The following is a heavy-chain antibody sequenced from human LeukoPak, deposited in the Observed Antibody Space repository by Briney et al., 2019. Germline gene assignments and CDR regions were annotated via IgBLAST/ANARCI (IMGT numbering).Heavy chain of an antibody. D-gene: IGHD4-17*01. CDR2: IYYSGST. Sequence: SETLSLTCTVSGGSIISYHWSWIRQPPGKGLEWIGYIYYSGSTNYNPSLKSRVTISVDTSKNQFSLKLSFVTAAGTAVYYCARLIDYGDNFDYWGQGTLVTVSS. V-gene: IGHV4-59*08. J-gene: IGHJ4*02. CDR1: GGSIISYH. CDR3: ARLIDYGDNFDY.